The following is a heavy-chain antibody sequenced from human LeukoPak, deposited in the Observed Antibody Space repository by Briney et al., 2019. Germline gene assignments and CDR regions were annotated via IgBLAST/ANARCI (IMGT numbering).Heavy chain of an antibody. J-gene: IGHJ4*02. D-gene: IGHD6-13*01. Sequence: SETLSLTCTVSGGSISSGDYYWSWIRQPPGKGLEWIGYIYYSGSTYYDPSLKSRVTISVDTSKNQFSLKLSSVTAADTAVYYCASEALSSSWYYFDYWGQGTLVTVSS. V-gene: IGHV4-30-4*08. CDR2: IYYSGST. CDR3: ASEALSSSWYYFDY. CDR1: GGSISSGDYY.